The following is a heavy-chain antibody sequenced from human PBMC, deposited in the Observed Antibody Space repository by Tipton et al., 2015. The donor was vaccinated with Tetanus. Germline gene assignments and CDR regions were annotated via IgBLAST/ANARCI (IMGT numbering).Heavy chain of an antibody. D-gene: IGHD2-15*01. J-gene: IGHJ2*01. Sequence: LRLSCTVSGGSVSTYYWSWVRLPAGRRLEWIGRIHSSGSTAYNPSLKSRVTMSVDTSKNQFSLNLNSVTAADTAVYYCARRGGNWYFDLWGRGSLVTVSS. CDR3: ARRGGNWYFDL. CDR1: GGSVSTYY. CDR2: IHSSGST. V-gene: IGHV4-4*07.